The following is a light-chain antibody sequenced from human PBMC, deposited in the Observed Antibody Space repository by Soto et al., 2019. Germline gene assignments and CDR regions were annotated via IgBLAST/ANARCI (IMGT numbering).Light chain of an antibody. CDR3: QQLNSFPRT. Sequence: DIVMTQSPLSLPVTPGEPASISCRSSQSLLHGNGYNYLDWYLQKPGQSPQLLIYLGSNRASGVPDRFSGSGSGTDFTLKISRVEAEDVGIYYCQQLNSFPRTFGPGTKVDIK. CDR1: QSLLHGNGYNY. J-gene: IGKJ3*01. CDR2: LGS. V-gene: IGKV2-28*01.